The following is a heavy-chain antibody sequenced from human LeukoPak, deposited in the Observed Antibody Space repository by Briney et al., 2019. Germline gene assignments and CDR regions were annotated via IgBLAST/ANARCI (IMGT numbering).Heavy chain of an antibody. CDR2: ISSSGSTI. CDR1: GFTFSRYE. CDR3: ASGRGVYCSGGSCSYFDY. D-gene: IGHD2-15*01. V-gene: IGHV3-48*03. Sequence: GGSLRLSCAASGFTFSRYEMNWVRQAQGKGLEWVSYISSSGSTIYYANSVKGRFTISRDNAKNSLYLQINSLRAEDTAVYYCASGRGVYCSGGSCSYFDYWGQGTLVTVSS. J-gene: IGHJ4*02.